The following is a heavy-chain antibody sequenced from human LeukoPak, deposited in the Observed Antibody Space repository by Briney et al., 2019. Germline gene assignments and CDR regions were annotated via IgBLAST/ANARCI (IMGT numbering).Heavy chain of an antibody. D-gene: IGHD3-10*01. CDR2: ISSSGSTI. V-gene: IGHV3-48*03. CDR3: ARDRVSMVRGDVVY. J-gene: IGHJ4*02. Sequence: PGGSLRLSCAASGITFSNYEMNCVRQAPGKGLEWVSYISSSGSTIYYADSVKGRFTISRDNSKNSLYLQMNSLRAEDTAVYYCARDRVSMVRGDVVYWGQGTLVTVSS. CDR1: GITFSNYE.